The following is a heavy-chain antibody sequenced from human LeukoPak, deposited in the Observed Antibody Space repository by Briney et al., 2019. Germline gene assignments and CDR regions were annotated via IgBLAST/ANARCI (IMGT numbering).Heavy chain of an antibody. Sequence: GGSLRLSCAASGFTFSSYAMSWVRQAPGKGLERVSAISGSGGSTYYADSVKGRFTISRDDSKNTLYLQMNSLRAEDTAVYYCAKDTATVVTFFDYWGQGTLVTVSS. V-gene: IGHV3-23*01. D-gene: IGHD4-23*01. CDR2: ISGSGGST. CDR3: AKDTATVVTFFDY. CDR1: GFTFSSYA. J-gene: IGHJ4*02.